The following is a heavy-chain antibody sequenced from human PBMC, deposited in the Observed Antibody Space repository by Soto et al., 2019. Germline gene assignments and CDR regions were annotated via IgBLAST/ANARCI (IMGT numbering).Heavy chain of an antibody. CDR2: IVPYIGKT. V-gene: IGHV1-18*01. D-gene: IGHD4-17*01. CDR3: ARCYCGVGSCFTCWRFDL. Sequence: QGQLVQSGGEVRKPGASVKVSCQASGYIFNNFGLSWVRHVPGQGLEWVLWIVPYIGKTGYAPELRERVIMTADSTTNTAYMELRSLTSDDSALYYCARCYCGVGSCFTCWRFDLWGRGTLVSVSS. J-gene: IGHJ2*01. CDR1: GYIFNNFG.